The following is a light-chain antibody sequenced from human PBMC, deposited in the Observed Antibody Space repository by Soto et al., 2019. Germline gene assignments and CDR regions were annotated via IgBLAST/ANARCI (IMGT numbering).Light chain of an antibody. Sequence: EIVMTQSPANLSVSPGERATLSCRASQSVSSNLAWYQQKPGQGPRLLIYGASTRATSIPARFSGSGSGTEFTLTIDSLQSEDCAVYYCQQDNKWPPYTFGQGTKLEIK. V-gene: IGKV3-15*01. J-gene: IGKJ2*01. CDR3: QQDNKWPPYT. CDR1: QSVSSN. CDR2: GAS.